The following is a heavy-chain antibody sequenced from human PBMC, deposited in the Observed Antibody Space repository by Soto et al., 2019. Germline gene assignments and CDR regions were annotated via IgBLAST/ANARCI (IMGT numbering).Heavy chain of an antibody. CDR3: AKDLFQRGGYGDYDWLYYYYGMDV. V-gene: IGHV3-23*01. CDR2: ISGSGGST. CDR1: GFTFSSYA. Sequence: GGSLRLSCAASGFTFSSYAMSWVRQAPGKGLEWVSAISGSGGSTYYADSVKGRFTISRDNSKNTLYLQMNSLRAEDTAVYYCAKDLFQRGGYGDYDWLYYYYGMDVWGQGTTVTVSS. J-gene: IGHJ6*02. D-gene: IGHD4-17*01.